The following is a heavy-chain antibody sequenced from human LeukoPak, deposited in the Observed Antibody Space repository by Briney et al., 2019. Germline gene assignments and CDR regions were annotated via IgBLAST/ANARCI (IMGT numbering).Heavy chain of an antibody. CDR2: INPSGGST. Sequence: GGSLRLSCAASGYTFTSYYMHWVRQAPGQGLEWMGIINPSGGSTSYAQKFQGRVTMTRDMSTSTVYMELSSLRSEDTAVYYCARESEQTYYYDSSGYSGGDYWGQGTLVTVSS. J-gene: IGHJ4*02. D-gene: IGHD3-22*01. CDR3: ARESEQTYYYDSSGYSGGDY. V-gene: IGHV1-46*01. CDR1: GYTFTSYY.